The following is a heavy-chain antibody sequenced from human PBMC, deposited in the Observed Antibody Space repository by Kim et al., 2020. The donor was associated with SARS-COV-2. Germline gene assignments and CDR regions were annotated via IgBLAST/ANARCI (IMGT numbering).Heavy chain of an antibody. Sequence: GGSLRLSCAASGFTFSSSAMHWVRQAPGKGLEWVAVISYDGSNKYYADSVKGRFTISRDNSKNTLYLQMNSLRAEDTAVYYCARSSGFDYWGQGTLVTVSS. CDR1: GFTFSSSA. V-gene: IGHV3-30-3*01. D-gene: IGHD6-19*01. CDR2: ISYDGSNK. CDR3: ARSSGFDY. J-gene: IGHJ4*02.